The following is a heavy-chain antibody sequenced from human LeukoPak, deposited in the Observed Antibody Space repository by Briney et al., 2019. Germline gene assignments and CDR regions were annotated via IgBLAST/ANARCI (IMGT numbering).Heavy chain of an antibody. D-gene: IGHD6-19*01. Sequence: ASVKVSCKASGYSFTSHYMHWVRQAPGQGLEWMGVINPRGTSTIYAEKFQGRIIMTRDMSTTTDYMELSSLKSDDTAVYYCAKEEQWLVLAGPIDYWGQGTLVTVSS. J-gene: IGHJ4*02. CDR2: INPRGTST. V-gene: IGHV1-46*01. CDR3: AKEEQWLVLAGPIDY. CDR1: GYSFTSHY.